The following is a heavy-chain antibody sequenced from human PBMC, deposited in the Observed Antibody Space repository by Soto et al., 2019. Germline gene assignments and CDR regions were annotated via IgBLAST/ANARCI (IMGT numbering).Heavy chain of an antibody. CDR3: AREVSEPYGDYDGAFDI. CDR1: GGTFSSYA. CDR2: IIPIFGTA. Sequence: SVKVSCKASGGTFSSYAISWVRQAPGQGLEWMGGIIPIFGTANYAQKFQGRVTITADESTSTAYMELSSLRSEDTAVYYCAREVSEPYGDYDGAFDIWGQGTMVTVSS. V-gene: IGHV1-69*13. J-gene: IGHJ3*02. D-gene: IGHD4-17*01.